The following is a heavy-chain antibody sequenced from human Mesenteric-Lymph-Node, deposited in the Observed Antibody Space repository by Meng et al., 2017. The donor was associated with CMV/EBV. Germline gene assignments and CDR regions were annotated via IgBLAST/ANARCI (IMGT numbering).Heavy chain of an antibody. V-gene: IGHV1-2*02. Sequence: ASVKVSCKGSEDTFSGYYIHWVRQAPGQGSEWLGWISPNTGNTKFAPSFQGRVTMTRDTSVSTAYMELSSLRSDDTAVYYCARDYPADADYFYGMDVWGQGTTVTVSS. CDR3: ARDYPADADYFYGMDV. CDR2: ISPNTGNT. J-gene: IGHJ6*02. CDR1: EDTFSGYY.